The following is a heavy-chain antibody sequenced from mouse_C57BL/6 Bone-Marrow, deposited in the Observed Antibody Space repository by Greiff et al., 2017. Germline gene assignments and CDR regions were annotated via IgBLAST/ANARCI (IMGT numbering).Heavy chain of an antibody. CDR1: GYSITSGYY. J-gene: IGHJ1*03. Sequence: EVQLQESGPGLVKPSQSLSLTCSVTGYSITSGYYWNWIRQFPGNKLEWMGYISYDGSNNYNPSLKNRISITRDTSTNQFFLKLNSVTTEDTATYYCARGDYDGTGYFDVWGTGTTVTVSS. CDR3: ARGDYDGTGYFDV. V-gene: IGHV3-6*01. CDR2: ISYDGSN. D-gene: IGHD2-4*01.